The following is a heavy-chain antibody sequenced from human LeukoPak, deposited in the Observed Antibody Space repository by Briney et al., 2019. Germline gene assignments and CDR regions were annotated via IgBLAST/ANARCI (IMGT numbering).Heavy chain of an antibody. CDR3: ATGAYSLDY. D-gene: IGHD5-12*01. CDR1: GFTFSSYI. Sequence: GGSLRLSCAASGFTFSSYIMNWVRQAPGKGLEWVSSISTGSSNIYHADSVKGRFTISRDNAKNSLYLQMNSLSAEDTAVYYCATGAYSLDYWGQGTLVTVSS. V-gene: IGHV3-21*01. J-gene: IGHJ4*02. CDR2: ISTGSSNI.